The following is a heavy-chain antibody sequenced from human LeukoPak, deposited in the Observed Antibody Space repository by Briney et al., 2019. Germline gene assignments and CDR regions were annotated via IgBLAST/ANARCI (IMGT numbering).Heavy chain of an antibody. CDR1: GFTFSSYA. CDR3: ARRSDYSTVFDS. CDR2: ISSSGSAI. D-gene: IGHD4-17*01. V-gene: IGHV3-48*03. J-gene: IGHJ4*02. Sequence: GGSLRLSCAASGFTFSSYAMTWVRQAPGKGLEWISYISSSGSAIYYADSVKGRFTISRDNAKNSLYLQMNSLRAEDTAVYYCARRSDYSTVFDSWGQGTLVTVSS.